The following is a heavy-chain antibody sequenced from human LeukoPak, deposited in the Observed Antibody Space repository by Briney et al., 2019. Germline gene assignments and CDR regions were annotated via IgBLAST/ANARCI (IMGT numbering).Heavy chain of an antibody. D-gene: IGHD3-10*01. J-gene: IGHJ4*02. V-gene: IGHV3-23*01. Sequence: GGSLRLSCAASGFTFSSYAMSWVRQAPGKGLEWVSAISGSGGSTYYADSVKGRFTISRDNSKNTLYLQMNSLRAEDTAVYYCAKVGIRGVIISYFDYWGQGTLVTVSS. CDR2: ISGSGGST. CDR1: GFTFSSYA. CDR3: AKVGIRGVIISYFDY.